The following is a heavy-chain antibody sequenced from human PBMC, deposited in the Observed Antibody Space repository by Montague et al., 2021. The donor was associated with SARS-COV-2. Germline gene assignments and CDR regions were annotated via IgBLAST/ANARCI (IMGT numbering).Heavy chain of an antibody. CDR2: IRHDESEI. CDR1: GFRFEYYG. J-gene: IGHJ4*02. D-gene: IGHD4-17*01. V-gene: IGHV3-30*02. CDR3: AKDRMSVTTIDSFDY. Sequence: SLRLSCAASGFRFEYYGMHWVRQAPGKGLEWVAFIRHDESEIHYXDSVGGRFTVSRDNAKNTVYLEMNSVTVDDTAVYFCAKDRMSVTTIDSFDYWGQGVLVTVSP.